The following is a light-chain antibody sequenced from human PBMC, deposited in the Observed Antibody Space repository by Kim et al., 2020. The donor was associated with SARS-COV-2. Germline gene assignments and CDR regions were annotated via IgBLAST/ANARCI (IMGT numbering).Light chain of an antibody. V-gene: IGKV3-15*01. CDR2: GAS. CDR3: QQYSILWT. J-gene: IGKJ1*01. CDR1: QSVSSN. Sequence: SASPGERATICCRASQSVSSNLAWYQQNPGQAPRLLIYGASTRATGIPARCSGSGSGTEFTLSISSLQSEDSAEYYGQQYSILWTFGQGTKVDIK.